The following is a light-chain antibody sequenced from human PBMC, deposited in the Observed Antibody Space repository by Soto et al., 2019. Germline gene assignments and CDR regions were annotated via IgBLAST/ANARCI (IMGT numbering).Light chain of an antibody. Sequence: QSMLTQPASVSGSPGQSITISYTGTSSDVGGENYVSWYQHHPGRGPKLMIYDVSNRPSGVSNRFSGSKSGNTASLTISGLQAEDEADYYCSSYSTTSTLVFGSGTKVTVL. CDR1: SSDVGGENY. CDR3: SSYSTTSTLV. CDR2: DVS. V-gene: IGLV2-14*01. J-gene: IGLJ1*01.